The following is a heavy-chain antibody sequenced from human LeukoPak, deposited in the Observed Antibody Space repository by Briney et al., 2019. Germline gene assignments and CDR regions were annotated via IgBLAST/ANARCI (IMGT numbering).Heavy chain of an antibody. D-gene: IGHD3-22*01. V-gene: IGHV7-4-1*02. Sequence: ASVKVSCKASGYTFTSYAMNWVRQAPGQGLEWMGWINTNTGNPTYAQGFTGRFVFSLDTSVSTAYLQISSLKAEDTAVYYCARTPSTYSSGYYYYYGMDVWGQGTTVTVSS. CDR3: ARTPSTYSSGYYYYYGMDV. CDR1: GYTFTSYA. CDR2: INTNTGNP. J-gene: IGHJ6*02.